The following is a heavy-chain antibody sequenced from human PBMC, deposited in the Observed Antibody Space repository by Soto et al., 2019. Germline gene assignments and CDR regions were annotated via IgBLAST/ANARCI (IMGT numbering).Heavy chain of an antibody. V-gene: IGHV3-15*07. D-gene: IGHD3-3*01. J-gene: IGHJ6*02. CDR2: IKSKTDGGTT. CDR1: GFTFSNAW. Sequence: PGGSLRLSCAASGFTFSNAWMNWVRQAPGKGLEWVGRIKSKTDGGTTDYAAPVKGRFTISRDDSKNTLYLQMNSLKTEDTAVYYCTYTYYDFWSGYLNGMDVWGQGTTVTVSS. CDR3: TYTYYDFWSGYLNGMDV.